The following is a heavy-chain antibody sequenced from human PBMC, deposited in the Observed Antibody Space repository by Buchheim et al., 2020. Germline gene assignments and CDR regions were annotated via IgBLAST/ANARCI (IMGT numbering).Heavy chain of an antibody. CDR1: GGSLSGPY. D-gene: IGHD6-6*01. CDR2: INLSGST. Sequence: QVQLQQWGAGLLKPSETLSLTCAVYGGSLSGPYWSWIRQPPGKGLEWVGEINLSGSTSYNPSLKSRVTISVDMSKNQFSLNLSSVTAADTAVYYCARGTIAARLGSWGQGTL. J-gene: IGHJ5*01. V-gene: IGHV4-34*01. CDR3: ARGTIAARLGS.